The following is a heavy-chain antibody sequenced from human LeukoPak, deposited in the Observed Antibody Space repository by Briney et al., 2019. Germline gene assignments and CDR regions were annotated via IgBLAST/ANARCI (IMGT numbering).Heavy chain of an antibody. J-gene: IGHJ4*02. Sequence: PGGSLRLSCAASGFTFSSYGMHWVRQPPCKGLEWVAVISYDGSNKYYADSVKGRFTISRDNSKNTLYLQMNSLRAEDTAVYYCAKDRSGSHDYWGQGTLVTVSS. CDR2: ISYDGSNK. D-gene: IGHD1-26*01. CDR3: AKDRSGSHDY. V-gene: IGHV3-30*18. CDR1: GFTFSSYG.